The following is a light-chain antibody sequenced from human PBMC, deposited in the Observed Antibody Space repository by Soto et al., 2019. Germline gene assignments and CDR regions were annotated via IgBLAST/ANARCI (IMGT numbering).Light chain of an antibody. Sequence: QSVLTQPVSVSGSPGQPITISCTGTSSDVGSYDVVSWYQQHPGKAPKLMIYEGNKRPSGISNRFSASKSGNTASLTISGLQAEDEADYYCCSYAGSGTYVFGTGTKATAL. V-gene: IGLV2-23*01. CDR3: CSYAGSGTYV. CDR1: SSDVGSYDV. CDR2: EGN. J-gene: IGLJ1*01.